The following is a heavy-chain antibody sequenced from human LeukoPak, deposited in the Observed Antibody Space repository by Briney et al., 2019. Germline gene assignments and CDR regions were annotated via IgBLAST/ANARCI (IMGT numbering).Heavy chain of an antibody. Sequence: PSETLSLTCTVSGGSISSTSYYWGWIRQPPGKGLEWIGSIYYSGSTYYNPSLKSRVTISVDTSKNQFSLKLSSVTAADTAVYYCARDQVDYSDNSGHHFDYWGQGTLVTVSS. D-gene: IGHD3-22*01. CDR3: ARDQVDYSDNSGHHFDY. J-gene: IGHJ4*02. CDR2: IYYSGST. V-gene: IGHV4-39*07. CDR1: GGSISSTSYY.